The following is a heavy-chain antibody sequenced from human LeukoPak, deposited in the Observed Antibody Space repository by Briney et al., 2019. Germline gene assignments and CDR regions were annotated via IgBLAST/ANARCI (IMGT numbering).Heavy chain of an antibody. CDR1: GYTFTSYG. V-gene: IGHV1-18*01. J-gene: IGHJ5*02. CDR3: ARATHYDFWSGYYWRISQYINWFDP. D-gene: IGHD3-3*01. Sequence: ASVKVSCKASGYTFTSYGISWVRQAPGQGLEWMGWISAYNGNTNYAQKLQGRVTMTTDTSTNTAYMELRTLRSDDTAVYYCARATHYDFWSGYYWRISQYINWFDPWGQGTLVTVSS. CDR2: ISAYNGNT.